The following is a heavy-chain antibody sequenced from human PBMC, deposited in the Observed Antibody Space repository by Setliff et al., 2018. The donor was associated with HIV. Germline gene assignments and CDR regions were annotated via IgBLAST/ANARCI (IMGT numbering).Heavy chain of an antibody. CDR1: GGSFSGYY. V-gene: IGHV4-34*01. CDR3: ARYDYGDLDY. J-gene: IGHJ4*02. D-gene: IGHD4-17*01. Sequence: KSSETLSLTCAVFGGSFSGYYWSWIRQPPGKGLEWIGEINHSGSTDYNPSLKSRVTISVDTSKNQFSLNLSSVTAADTAVYYCARYDYGDLDYWGQGTPVTSPQ. CDR2: INHSGST.